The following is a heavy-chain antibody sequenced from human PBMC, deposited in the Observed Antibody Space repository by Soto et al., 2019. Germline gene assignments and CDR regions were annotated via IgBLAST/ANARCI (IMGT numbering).Heavy chain of an antibody. V-gene: IGHV4-61*01. CDR1: GGSVSSGSYY. J-gene: IGHJ4*02. CDR3: AREYDFWSGWSRTRYFDY. Sequence: SETLSLTCTVSGGSVSSGSYYWSWIRQPPGKGLEWIGYIYYSGSTNYNPSLKSRVTISVDTSKNQFSLKLSSVTAADTAVYYCAREYDFWSGWSRTRYFDYWGQGTLVTVSS. CDR2: IYYSGST. D-gene: IGHD3-3*01.